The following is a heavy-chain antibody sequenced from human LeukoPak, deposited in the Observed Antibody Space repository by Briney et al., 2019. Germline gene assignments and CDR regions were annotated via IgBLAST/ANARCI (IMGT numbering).Heavy chain of an antibody. Sequence: SETLSLTCTVSGGSISSYYWSWIRQPPGKGLEWIGYIYCSGSTNYNPSLKSRVTISVDTSKNQFSLKLSSVTAADTAVYYCARGGYSYGYRLPGGFDYWGQGTLVTVSS. V-gene: IGHV4-59*01. CDR1: GGSISSYY. CDR2: IYCSGST. CDR3: ARGGYSYGYRLPGGFDY. D-gene: IGHD5-18*01. J-gene: IGHJ4*02.